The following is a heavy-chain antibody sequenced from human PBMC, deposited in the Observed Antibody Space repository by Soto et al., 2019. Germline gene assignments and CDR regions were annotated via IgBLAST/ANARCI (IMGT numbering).Heavy chain of an antibody. CDR1: GFTFSSYS. D-gene: IGHD5-18*01. Sequence: GGSLRLSCAASGFTFSSYSMNWVRQAPGKGLEWVSYITSNSSNIYYADSVKGRFTISRDNSKNTLYLQMNSLRAEDTAVYYCAKDIDVDTAMVFDYWGQGTLVTVSS. CDR3: AKDIDVDTAMVFDY. J-gene: IGHJ4*02. CDR2: ITSNSSNI. V-gene: IGHV3-48*01.